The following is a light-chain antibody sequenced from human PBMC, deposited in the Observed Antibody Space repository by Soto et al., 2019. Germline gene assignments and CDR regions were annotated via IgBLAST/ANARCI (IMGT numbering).Light chain of an antibody. J-gene: IGLJ1*01. CDR1: ISDFVVYNY. CDR2: GVS. V-gene: IGLV2-14*01. CDR3: CSYAGNYGYV. Sequence: ALTQPASVSGSPGQSITISCTGTISDFVVYNYVSWYQQHPGKAPKLMIYGVSNRPSGVSNRFSGSKSGNTASLTISGLQADDEADYYCCSYAGNYGYVFGTGTKVTVL.